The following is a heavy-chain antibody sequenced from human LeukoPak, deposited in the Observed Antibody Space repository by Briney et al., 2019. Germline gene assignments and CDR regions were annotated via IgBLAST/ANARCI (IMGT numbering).Heavy chain of an antibody. CDR2: ISHSTSYI. CDR1: GFTFSTYG. V-gene: IGHV3-21*01. J-gene: IGHJ6*02. Sequence: GGSLRLSCAASGFTFSTYGMNWVRQAPGKGLEWVSSISHSTSYIYYADSVKGRFTISRDNAENSLYLQMNSLRAEDTAVYYCARDMDVWGQGTAVTVSS. CDR3: ARDMDV.